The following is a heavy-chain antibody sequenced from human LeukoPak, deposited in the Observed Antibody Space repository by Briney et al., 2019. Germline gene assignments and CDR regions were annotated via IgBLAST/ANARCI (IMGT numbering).Heavy chain of an antibody. CDR1: GFTFSSYS. V-gene: IGHV3-21*04. CDR3: AKDYGIAAAGLNWFDP. CDR2: ISSSSSYI. J-gene: IGHJ5*02. Sequence: TGGSLRLSCAASGFTFSSYSMNWVRQAPGKGLEWVSSISSSSSYIYYADSVKGRFTISRDNSKNTLYLQMNSLRAEDTAVYYCAKDYGIAAAGLNWFDPWGQGTLVTVSS. D-gene: IGHD6-13*01.